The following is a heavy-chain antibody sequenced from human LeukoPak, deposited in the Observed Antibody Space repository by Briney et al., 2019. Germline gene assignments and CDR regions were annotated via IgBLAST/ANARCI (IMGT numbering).Heavy chain of an antibody. Sequence: PGGSLRLSCAASGFTLSTYNMNWVRQAPGKGLEWVSSISSSSTYIYYADSVKGRFTISRDNAKNSLYLQMNSLRVEDTAVYYCARAHITPFGVVTYPFDYWGQGTLVTVSS. J-gene: IGHJ4*02. CDR1: GFTLSTYN. D-gene: IGHD3-3*01. CDR3: ARAHITPFGVVTYPFDY. CDR2: ISSSSTYI. V-gene: IGHV3-21*01.